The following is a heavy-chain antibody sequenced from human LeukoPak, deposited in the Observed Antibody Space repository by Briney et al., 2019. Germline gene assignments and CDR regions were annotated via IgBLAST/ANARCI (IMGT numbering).Heavy chain of an antibody. CDR3: ARNPTAQEAFDI. V-gene: IGHV4-30-4*01. D-gene: IGHD4-17*01. CDR1: GGSISSGDYY. CDR2: IYYSGST. J-gene: IGHJ3*02. Sequence: PSQTLSLTCTVSGGSISSGDYYWSWIRQPPGKGLEWIGYIYYSGSTYYNPSLKSRVTISVDTSKNQFSLKLSSVTAADTAVYYCARNPTAQEAFDIWGQGTMVTVSS.